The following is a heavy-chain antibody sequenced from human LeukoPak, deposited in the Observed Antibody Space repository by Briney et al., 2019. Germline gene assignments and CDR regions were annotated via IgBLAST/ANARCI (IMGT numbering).Heavy chain of an antibody. CDR3: GRGGSYRAFDI. Sequence: GGSLRLSCAASGFTFSSYWMSWVRQAPGQGLEGVGRIRKKTNGYTTEYAASVRGRFTISRDDSRNSLYLQMNSLKTEDTAVYYCGRGGSYRAFDIWGQGTMVTVSS. CDR2: IRKKTNGYTT. D-gene: IGHD1-14*01. J-gene: IGHJ3*02. CDR1: GFTFSSYW. V-gene: IGHV3-72*01.